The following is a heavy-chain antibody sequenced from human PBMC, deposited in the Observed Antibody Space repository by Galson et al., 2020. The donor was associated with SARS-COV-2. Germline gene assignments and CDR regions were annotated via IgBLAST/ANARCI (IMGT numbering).Heavy chain of an antibody. J-gene: IGHJ6*02. CDR2: ISAYNGYT. D-gene: IGHD6-6*01. V-gene: IGHV1-18*01. Sequence: ASVKVPCKASGCTFTTYGIICVRHAPGQGLVWMVWISAYNGYTKYSQKFQGSVILTTDTSTTTAYMELWSLTFADTGVYYYERDSERLSPNSGSSGYLYYGMDVWGRGTTVTVSS. CDR3: ERDSERLSPNSGSSGYLYYGMDV. CDR1: GCTFTTYG.